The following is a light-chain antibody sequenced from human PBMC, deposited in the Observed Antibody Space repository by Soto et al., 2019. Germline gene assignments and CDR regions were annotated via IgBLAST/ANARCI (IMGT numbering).Light chain of an antibody. CDR2: AAS. J-gene: IGKJ4*01. CDR1: QSISSY. Sequence: DIQMAQSPSSLSASLVDRVTITCRASQSISSYLNWYQQKPGKAPEVLIYAASTLQSGVPSRFSGSGSGTDFTLTINGLQSEDFATYYCQQYYGFPLTFGGGTKVDIK. V-gene: IGKV1-39*01. CDR3: QQYYGFPLT.